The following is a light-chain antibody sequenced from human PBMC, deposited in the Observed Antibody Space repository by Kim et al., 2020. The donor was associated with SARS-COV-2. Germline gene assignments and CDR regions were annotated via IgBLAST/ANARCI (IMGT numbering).Light chain of an antibody. CDR3: QQRIKWPRT. CDR1: DSVSNY. V-gene: IGKV3-11*01. J-gene: IGKJ1*01. Sequence: EIVFTQSPATLSLSPVDRATLSCWTSDSVSNYLAWYQQRPGQAPRLLIYDASNRAPGIPARFSGSGSGSAFTLTISSLEPEDFAVYYCQQRIKWPRTLGQGTKVDIK. CDR2: DAS.